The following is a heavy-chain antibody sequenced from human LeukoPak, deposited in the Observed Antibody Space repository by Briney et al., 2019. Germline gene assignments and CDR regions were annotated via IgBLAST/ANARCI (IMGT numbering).Heavy chain of an antibody. V-gene: IGHV4-4*02. CDR1: GGSISSSNW. Sequence: SETLSLTCAVSGGSISSSNWWSWVRQPPGKGLEWIGEIYHSGSTNYNPSLKSRVTISVDKSKNQFSLKLSSVTAADTAVYYCAREVLLWFGEITQDYYMDVWGKGTTVTISS. CDR3: AREVLLWFGEITQDYYMDV. D-gene: IGHD3-10*01. CDR2: IYHSGST. J-gene: IGHJ6*03.